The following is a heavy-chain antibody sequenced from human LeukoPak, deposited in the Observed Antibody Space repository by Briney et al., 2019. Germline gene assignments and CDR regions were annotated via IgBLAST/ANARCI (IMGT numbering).Heavy chain of an antibody. CDR3: ARRRDSSSWYYFDY. D-gene: IGHD6-13*01. J-gene: IGHJ4*02. Sequence: GESLQISCKGSGYSFTSYWISWVRQMPGKGLEWMGRIGPSDSYTNYSPSFQGHVTISADKSISTAYLQWSSLKASDTAMYYCARRRDSSSWYYFDYWGQGTLVTVSS. CDR1: GYSFTSYW. CDR2: IGPSDSYT. V-gene: IGHV5-10-1*01.